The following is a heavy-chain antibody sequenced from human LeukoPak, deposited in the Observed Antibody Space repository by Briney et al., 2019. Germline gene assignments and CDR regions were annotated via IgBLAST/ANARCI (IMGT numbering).Heavy chain of an antibody. CDR2: ISAYNGNT. CDR1: GYTFTSYG. CDR3: ARDSVGGVGATTRFDY. D-gene: IGHD1-26*01. Sequence: ASVKVSCKASGYTFTSYGISWVRQAPGQGLEWMGWISAYNGNTNYAQKLQGRVTMTTDTSTSTAYMELRSLRSDDTAVYYCARDSVGGVGATTRFDYWGQGTLVTVSS. J-gene: IGHJ4*02. V-gene: IGHV1-18*01.